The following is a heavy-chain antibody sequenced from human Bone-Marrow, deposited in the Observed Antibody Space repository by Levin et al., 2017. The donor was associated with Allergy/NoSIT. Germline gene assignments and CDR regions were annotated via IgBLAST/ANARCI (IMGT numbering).Heavy chain of an antibody. Sequence: LSLTCAASRFTFSSYALHWVRQAPGKGLEWVALISYDGSSKYYAESVQGRFIISRDNSKNTLYLQVSSLRTEDTAVYFCAKDLGDGYNAWGAFDVWGQGTMVTVSS. J-gene: IGHJ3*01. CDR3: AKDLGDGYNAWGAFDV. V-gene: IGHV3-30*04. CDR1: RFTFSSYA. D-gene: IGHD5-24*01. CDR2: ISYDGSSK.